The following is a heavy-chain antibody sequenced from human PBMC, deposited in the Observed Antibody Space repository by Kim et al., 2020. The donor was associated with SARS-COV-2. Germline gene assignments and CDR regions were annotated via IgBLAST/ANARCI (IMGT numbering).Heavy chain of an antibody. D-gene: IGHD3-10*01. J-gene: IGHJ4*02. CDR3: ARHNVWFGEGGGGSYYFDY. V-gene: IGHV5-51*01. CDR2: IYPGDSDT. Sequence: GESLKISCKGSGYSFTSYWIGWVRQMPGKGLEWMGIIYPGDSDTRYSPSFQGQVTITADKSISTAYLQWSSLKAPDTAMYYCARHNVWFGEGGGGSYYFDYWGQGTLVTVSS. CDR1: GYSFTSYW.